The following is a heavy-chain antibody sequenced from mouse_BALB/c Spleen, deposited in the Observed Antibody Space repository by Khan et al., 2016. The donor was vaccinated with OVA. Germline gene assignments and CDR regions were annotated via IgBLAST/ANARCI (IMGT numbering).Heavy chain of an antibody. Sequence: VQLLETGPGLVAPSQSLSITCTVAGFSLTSYGVHWVRQPPGKGLEWLGVIWAGGSTNYNSALMSRLIISKDNSKCQVLLKMNSLQTDDTAMYYCARGQYGNSAWFANWGQGTLVTVSA. CDR1: GFSLTSYG. CDR3: ARGQYGNSAWFAN. CDR2: IWAGGST. V-gene: IGHV2-9*02. J-gene: IGHJ3*01. D-gene: IGHD2-1*01.